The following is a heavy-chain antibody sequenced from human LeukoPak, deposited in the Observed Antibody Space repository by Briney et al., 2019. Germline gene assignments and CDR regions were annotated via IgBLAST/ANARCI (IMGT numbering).Heavy chain of an antibody. CDR1: GGSISSSNW. V-gene: IGHV4-4*02. D-gene: IGHD5-12*01. Sequence: PSETLSLTCAVSGGSISSSNWWSWVRQPPGKGLEWIGEIYHSGSTNYNPSLKSRVTISVDTSKNQFSLKLSSVTAADTAVYYCARGGYQLGYYFDYWGQGTLVTVSS. CDR3: ARGGYQLGYYFDY. J-gene: IGHJ4*02. CDR2: IYHSGST.